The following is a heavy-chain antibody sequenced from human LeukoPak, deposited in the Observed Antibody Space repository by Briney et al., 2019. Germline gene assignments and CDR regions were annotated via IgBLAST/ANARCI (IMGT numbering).Heavy chain of an antibody. CDR1: GGSFSGYY. J-gene: IGHJ3*02. CDR2: INHSGST. CDR3: ARGTTYYDFWGGYYRDAFDI. Sequence: SETLSLTCAVYGGSFSGYYWSWIRQPPGKGLEWIGEINHSGSTNYNPSLKSRVTISVDTSKNQFSLKLSSVTAADTAVYYCARGTTYYDFWGGYYRDAFDIWGQGTMVTVSS. D-gene: IGHD3-3*01. V-gene: IGHV4-34*01.